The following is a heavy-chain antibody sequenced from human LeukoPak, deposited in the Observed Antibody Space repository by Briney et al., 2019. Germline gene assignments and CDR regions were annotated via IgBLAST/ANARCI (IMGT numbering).Heavy chain of an antibody. CDR1: GFTVSSNY. CDR2: IYSGGST. CDR3: ARGVIYDFWSGYPPYYYMDV. D-gene: IGHD3-3*01. J-gene: IGHJ6*03. V-gene: IGHV3-53*01. Sequence: GGSLRLSCTASGFTVSSNYMSWVRQAPGKGLEWVSVIYSGGSTYYADSVRGRFTISRDNSKNTLYLQMNSLRAEDTAVYYCARGVIYDFWSGYPPYYYMDVWGKGTTVTVSS.